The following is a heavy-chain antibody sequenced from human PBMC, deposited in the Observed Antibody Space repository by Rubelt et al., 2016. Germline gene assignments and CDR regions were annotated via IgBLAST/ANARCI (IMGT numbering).Heavy chain of an antibody. Sequence: QVRLQESGPGLVKPLDTLSLTCSVSGQSLGSNKWWAWIRQAPGKGLEWIGSIHYSVGTFYNPSLKSRVTMSVDTSKNHLSLDLSSVTAADTAVYYCARQGGWELPGVRDYWGQGTLVTVSS. CDR1: GQSLGSNKW. J-gene: IGHJ4*02. D-gene: IGHD1-26*01. V-gene: IGHV4-28*07. CDR3: ARQGGWELPGVRDY. CDR2: IHYSVGT.